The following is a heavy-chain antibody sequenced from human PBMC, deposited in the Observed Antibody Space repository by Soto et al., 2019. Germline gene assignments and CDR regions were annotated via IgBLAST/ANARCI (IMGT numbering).Heavy chain of an antibody. CDR2: IDPKSGGT. CDR1: GPTFIAYY. Sequence: QLVQSGAEVKKPGASVKVFCKTSGPTFIAYYIHWVRQAPGQGLEWMGWIDPKSGGTTYDQKFLGRVTMTRDAYINTAYMELNRLTSDDKAVYYCARVSVDVPEWGQGTLLTVSS. D-gene: IGHD5-12*01. V-gene: IGHV1-2*02. CDR3: ARVSVDVPE. J-gene: IGHJ4*02.